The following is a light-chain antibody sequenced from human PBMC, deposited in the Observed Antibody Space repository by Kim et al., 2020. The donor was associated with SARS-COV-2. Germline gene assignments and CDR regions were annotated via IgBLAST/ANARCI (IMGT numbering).Light chain of an antibody. J-gene: IGKJ3*01. CDR3: QQRSNWPPT. Sequence: EIVLTQSPATLSLSPGGRATLSCRASQSVSSYLVWYQQKPGQAPRLLIYDASNRATGIPPRFSGSGSGTDFTLTISGLEPEDFAVYYCQQRSNWPPTFGPGTKVDIK. CDR2: DAS. CDR1: QSVSSY. V-gene: IGKV3-11*01.